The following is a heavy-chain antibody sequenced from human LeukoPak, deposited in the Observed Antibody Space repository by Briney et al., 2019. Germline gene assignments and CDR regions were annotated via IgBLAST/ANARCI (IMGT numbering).Heavy chain of an antibody. CDR1: GFTFSTYF. CDR3: ARERQDTILHSGAFDI. V-gene: IGHV3-30-3*01. D-gene: IGHD2-21*01. CDR2: IASDGSHT. J-gene: IGHJ3*02. Sequence: GGSLRRSCAASGFTFSTYFLHWVRQAPGKGLEWVADIASDGSHTFYGESVKGRFTISRDNSKNTLYLQMNSLRAEDTAVYFCARERQDTILHSGAFDIWGQGTMVTVSS.